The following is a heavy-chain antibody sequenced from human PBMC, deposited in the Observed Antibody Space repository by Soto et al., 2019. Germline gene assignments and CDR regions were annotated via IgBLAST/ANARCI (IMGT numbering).Heavy chain of an antibody. Sequence: QVQLVESGGGVVQPGRSLRLSCAASGFTFSSYGMHWVRQAPGKGLEWVAVIWYDGSNKYYADSVKGRFTISRDNSKNTLSLQMNSLRAEDTAVYYCARDLGSSGWYAHLYGMDVWGQGTTVTVSS. CDR2: IWYDGSNK. J-gene: IGHJ6*02. CDR1: GFTFSSYG. D-gene: IGHD6-19*01. V-gene: IGHV3-33*01. CDR3: ARDLGSSGWYAHLYGMDV.